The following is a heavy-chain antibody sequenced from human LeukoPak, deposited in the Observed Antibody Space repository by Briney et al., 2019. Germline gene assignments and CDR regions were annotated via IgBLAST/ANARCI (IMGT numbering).Heavy chain of an antibody. CDR2: TYFRSKWYN. V-gene: IGHV6-1*01. Sequence: SQTLSLTCAISGDSVSSNSAAWNWIRQSPSRGLEWLGRTYFRSKWYNEHAISVKSRITINPDTSKNQFSLQLNSVTPEDTAVYYCARGWEPYSSSFDYWGQGTLVTVSS. D-gene: IGHD6-13*01. J-gene: IGHJ4*02. CDR3: ARGWEPYSSSFDY. CDR1: GDSVSSNSAA.